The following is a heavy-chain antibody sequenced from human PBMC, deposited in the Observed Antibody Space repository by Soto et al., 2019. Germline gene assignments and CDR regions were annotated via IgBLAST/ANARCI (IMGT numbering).Heavy chain of an antibody. D-gene: IGHD2-21*01. V-gene: IGHV4-31*03. Sequence: SETLSLTCSVSGAALNSGNYYWSWIRQVPGKGLEWIGHIYVTGAVDYNPSLRDRITISQDTSERQFSLNLRLVTAADTAVYYCERLRIATNNYKWFDPWGQGTPVTVYS. CDR2: IYVTGAV. CDR3: ERLRIATNNYKWFDP. J-gene: IGHJ5*02. CDR1: GAALNSGNYY.